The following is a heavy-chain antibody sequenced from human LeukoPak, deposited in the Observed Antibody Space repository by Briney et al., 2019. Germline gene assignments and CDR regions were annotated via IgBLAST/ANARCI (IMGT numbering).Heavy chain of an antibody. D-gene: IGHD1-26*01. Sequence: GGSLRLSCAASGFTFSSYWMHWVRQAPGKGLVWVSRINSDGSSTSYADSVKGRFTISRDNAKNTLYLQMNSLRAEDTAVYYCARGPLGGSYNRRDDAFDIWGQGTMVTVSS. J-gene: IGHJ3*02. V-gene: IGHV3-74*01. CDR3: ARGPLGGSYNRRDDAFDI. CDR1: GFTFSSYW. CDR2: INSDGSST.